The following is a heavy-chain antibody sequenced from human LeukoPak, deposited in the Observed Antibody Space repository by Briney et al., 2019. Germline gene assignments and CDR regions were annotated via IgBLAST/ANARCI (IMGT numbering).Heavy chain of an antibody. J-gene: IGHJ4*02. CDR3: ARARSGYDFIIDY. D-gene: IGHD5-12*01. V-gene: IGHV3-66*01. Sequence: PGGALRLSCAASGFTVSSNYMSWVRQAPGKGLEWVSVIYSGGSIYYADSVKGRFTISRDNSKNTLYLQMNSLRAEDTAVYYCARARSGYDFIIDYWGQGTLVTASS. CDR1: GFTVSSNY. CDR2: IYSGGSI.